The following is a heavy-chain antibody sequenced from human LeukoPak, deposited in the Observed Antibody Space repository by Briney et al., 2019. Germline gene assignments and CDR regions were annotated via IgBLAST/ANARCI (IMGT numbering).Heavy chain of an antibody. CDR2: ISGSGGST. CDR1: GFTFSSYA. J-gene: IGHJ6*02. Sequence: PGGSLRLSCAASGFTFSSYAMSWVRQAPGKGLEWVSAISGSGGSTYYADSVKGRFTISRDNSKNTLYLQMSSLRAEDTAVYYCAKPGITAAGTVLDGMDVWGQGTTVTVSS. V-gene: IGHV3-23*01. D-gene: IGHD6-13*01. CDR3: AKPGITAAGTVLDGMDV.